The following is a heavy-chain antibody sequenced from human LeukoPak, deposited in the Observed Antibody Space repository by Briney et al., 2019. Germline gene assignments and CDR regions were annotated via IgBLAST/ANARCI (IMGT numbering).Heavy chain of an antibody. CDR2: IKSKADGEAT. D-gene: IGHD3-10*01. Sequence: GGSLRLSCAASGFTFTPAWMTWVRQAPGKGLEWVGRIKSKADGEATDYAAPVKGRFFMSRDDSKATLFLLMNYLETEDTAVYYCTTDRGLTMIRGVSVSWGQGTLVTVSS. CDR3: TTDRGLTMIRGVSVS. V-gene: IGHV3-15*01. CDR1: GFTFTPAW. J-gene: IGHJ5*02.